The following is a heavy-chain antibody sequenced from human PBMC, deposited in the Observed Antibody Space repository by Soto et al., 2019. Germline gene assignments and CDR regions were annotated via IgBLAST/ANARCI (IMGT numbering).Heavy chain of an antibody. Sequence: AGGSLRLSCAASGFTFSTNAMSWVRQAPGMGLEFVSLISGSGNTIYYADSVKGRFTISRDNSKNTVSLQMNSLRAEDAAVYYCAKVGYDTYGYYLRSLGYWGQGTLVTVSS. CDR3: AKVGYDTYGYYLRSLGY. V-gene: IGHV3-23*01. CDR2: ISGSGNTI. CDR1: GFTFSTNA. J-gene: IGHJ4*02. D-gene: IGHD3-3*01.